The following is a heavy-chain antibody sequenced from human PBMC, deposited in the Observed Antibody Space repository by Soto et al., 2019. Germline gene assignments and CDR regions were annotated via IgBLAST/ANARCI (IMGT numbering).Heavy chain of an antibody. CDR3: ARRGSGTYYDY. Sequence: EVQLLESGGGLVQPGGSLRLSCAASGFTFSSYAMSWVRQAPGKGLEWVSVISGSGGDTYYADSVKGRFTISRDNSKNPLYLQMNSLRAEDTAVYYCARRGSGTYYDYWGQGTLVTVSS. CDR2: ISGSGGDT. V-gene: IGHV3-23*01. D-gene: IGHD1-26*01. J-gene: IGHJ4*02. CDR1: GFTFSSYA.